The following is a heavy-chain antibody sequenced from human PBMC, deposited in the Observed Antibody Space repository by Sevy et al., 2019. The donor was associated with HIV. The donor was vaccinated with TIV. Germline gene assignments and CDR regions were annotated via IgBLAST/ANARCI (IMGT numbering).Heavy chain of an antibody. CDR1: AMSVSSAHDY. D-gene: IGHD3-9*01. CDR3: GRDQYYDVLTGLYAIDV. CDR2: VFYFGST. Sequence: SETLSLTCSVSAMSVSSAHDYWTWIRQPPGKGLEWIGHVFYFGSTNYNPSLKSRVTISLDTSKRQFSLKLTSVTAADTAVYYCGRDQYYDVLTGLYAIDVWGQGTTVTVSS. J-gene: IGHJ6*02. V-gene: IGHV4-61*01.